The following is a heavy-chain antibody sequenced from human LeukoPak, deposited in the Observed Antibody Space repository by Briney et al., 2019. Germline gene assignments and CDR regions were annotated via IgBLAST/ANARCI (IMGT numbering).Heavy chain of an antibody. CDR2: ISVSGDTT. J-gene: IGHJ4*02. Sequence: PGGSLRLSCAASGFTLKNYAMSWVRQAQGKGLEWVSSISVSGDTTYYADSVKGRFTISRDNFKNTLYLQMDSLRAEDTAVYYCAKDDIVYYFDNWGQGTQVTVSS. CDR3: AKDDIVYYFDN. V-gene: IGHV3-23*01. CDR1: GFTLKNYA. D-gene: IGHD1-26*01.